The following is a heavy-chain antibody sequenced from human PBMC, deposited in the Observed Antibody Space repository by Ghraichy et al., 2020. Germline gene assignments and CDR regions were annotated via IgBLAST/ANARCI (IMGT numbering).Heavy chain of an antibody. CDR1: GFTFSSHA. CDR2: ISGSGGST. CDR3: AKESAYYAHYYYGMDV. J-gene: IGHJ6*02. D-gene: IGHD3-3*01. V-gene: IGHV3-23*01. Sequence: GSLRLSCAASGFTFSSHAMSWVRQAPGKGLEWVSVISGSGGSTYYADSVKGRFSISRDSSKNTLYLQMNSLRAEDTAVYYCAKESAYYAHYYYGMDVWGQGTTVTVSS.